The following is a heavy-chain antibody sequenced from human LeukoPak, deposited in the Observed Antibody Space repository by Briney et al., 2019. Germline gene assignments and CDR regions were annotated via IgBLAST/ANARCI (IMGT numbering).Heavy chain of an antibody. CDR1: GYTFTGYY. CDR3: ARVQYYYDSSGYIHFYFDY. CDR2: INPNSGGT. V-gene: IGHV1-2*06. Sequence: ASVKVSCKASGYTFTGYYMHWLRQAPGQGLEWMGRINPNSGGTNYAQKFQGRVTMTRDTSISTAYMELSRLRSDDTAVYYCARVQYYYDSSGYIHFYFDYWGQGTLVTVSS. J-gene: IGHJ4*02. D-gene: IGHD3-22*01.